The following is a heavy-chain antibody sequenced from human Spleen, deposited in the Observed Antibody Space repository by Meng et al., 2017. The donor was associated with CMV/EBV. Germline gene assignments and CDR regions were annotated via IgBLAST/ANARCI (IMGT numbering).Heavy chain of an antibody. D-gene: IGHD1-26*01. CDR2: ISSSSSYI. Sequence: GESLKISCVASGFIFSSYNMNWVRQAPGKGLEWVSSISSSSSYIYFADSVKGRFTISRDNAKNSLYLQMNSLRAEDTAVYYCARDMGRELTHWGQGTLV. V-gene: IGHV3-21*01. J-gene: IGHJ4*02. CDR1: GFIFSSYN. CDR3: ARDMGRELTH.